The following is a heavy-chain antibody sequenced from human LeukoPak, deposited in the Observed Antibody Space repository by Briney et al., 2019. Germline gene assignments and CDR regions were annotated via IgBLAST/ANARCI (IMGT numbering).Heavy chain of an antibody. J-gene: IGHJ6*03. D-gene: IGHD6-13*01. V-gene: IGHV4-38-2*02. CDR1: GYSISSGYY. CDR3: ARGEGAAPFYYYMDV. CDR2: IYHSGST. Sequence: SETLSLTCTVSGYSISSGYYWGWIRQPPGKGLEWIGSIYHSGSTYYNPSLKSRVTISVDASKNQFSLKLSSVTAADTAVYYCARGEGAAPFYYYMDVWGKGTTVTVSS.